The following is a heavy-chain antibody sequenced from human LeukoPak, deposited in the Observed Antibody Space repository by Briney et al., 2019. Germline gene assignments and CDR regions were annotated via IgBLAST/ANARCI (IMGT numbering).Heavy chain of an antibody. CDR2: ISAYNGNT. J-gene: IGHJ6*02. CDR3: ARYHIVVVPAAMYYYYGMDV. Sequence: WASVTVSFTASGYTFTSYGISWVRQAPGQGLEWMGWISAYNGNTNYAQKLQGRVTMTTDTSTSTAYMELRSLRSDDTAVYYCARYHIVVVPAAMYYYYGMDVWGQGTTVTVSS. D-gene: IGHD2-2*01. CDR1: GYTFTSYG. V-gene: IGHV1-18*01.